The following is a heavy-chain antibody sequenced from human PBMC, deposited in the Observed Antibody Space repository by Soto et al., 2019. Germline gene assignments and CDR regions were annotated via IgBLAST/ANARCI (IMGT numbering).Heavy chain of an antibody. Sequence: EVQLVESGGGLVQPGGSLKLSCAASGFTFSGSAMHWVRQASGKGLEWVGRIRSKANSYATAYAASVTGRFTISRDDSKNTAYLQMNSLKTEDTAVYYCTVLISATAENLVAYWGQGTLVTVTS. J-gene: IGHJ4*02. CDR2: IRSKANSYAT. D-gene: IGHD6-13*01. CDR3: TVLISATAENLVAY. CDR1: GFTFSGSA. V-gene: IGHV3-73*01.